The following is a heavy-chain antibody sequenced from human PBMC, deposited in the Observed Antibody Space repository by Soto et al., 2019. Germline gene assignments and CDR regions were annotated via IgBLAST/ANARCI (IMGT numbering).Heavy chain of an antibody. CDR1: GYTFSNYG. Sequence: QVLLVQSGAEVKRPGASVKVSCKASGYTFSNYGITWVRQAPGHGLEWLGWVTAFNGDTNYAQNVQGRVTLTTDTSTETAYMEVRSLRPDDTAVYYCARDGRVSFYYYGRDVWGQGTTVIVSS. J-gene: IGHJ6*02. CDR3: ARDGRVSFYYYGRDV. V-gene: IGHV1-18*01. CDR2: VTAFNGDT.